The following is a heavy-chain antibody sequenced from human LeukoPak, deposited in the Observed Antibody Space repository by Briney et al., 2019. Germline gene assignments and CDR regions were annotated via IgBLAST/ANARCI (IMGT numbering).Heavy chain of an antibody. V-gene: IGHV3-53*01. D-gene: IGHD6-6*01. CDR3: ARVVSSSSLYYYYYMDV. J-gene: IGHJ6*03. CDR1: GFTVSSNY. Sequence: PGGSLRLSCAASGFTVSSNYMSWVRQAPGKGLEWVSVIYSGGSPYYADSVKGRFTTSRENSKNTLYLQMNSLRAEDTAVYYCARVVSSSSLYYYYYMDVWGKGTTVTVSS. CDR2: IYSGGSP.